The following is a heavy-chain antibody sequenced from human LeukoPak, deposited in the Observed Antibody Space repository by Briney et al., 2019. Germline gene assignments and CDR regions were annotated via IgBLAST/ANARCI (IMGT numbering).Heavy chain of an antibody. Sequence: SETLSLTCTVSGASISGSGYYWGWIRQPPGKGLEWIGSIFYSGSTYYNPSLKSRVTVSEDTSKNQFSLKLSSVTAADTAVYYCTRSATVTTGYFDFWGQGTLVTVSS. D-gene: IGHD4-17*01. J-gene: IGHJ4*02. CDR1: GASISGSGYY. CDR2: IFYSGST. CDR3: TRSATVTTGYFDF. V-gene: IGHV4-39*07.